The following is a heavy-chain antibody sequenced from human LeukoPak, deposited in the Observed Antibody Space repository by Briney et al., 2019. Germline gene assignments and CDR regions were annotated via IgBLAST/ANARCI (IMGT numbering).Heavy chain of an antibody. Sequence: GGSLRLSCAASGFTFSSYAMAWVRQAPGKGLQWVSDVSSSGGSTYYADSVKGRFTISKDNSKNTLYLQMSSLRADDTAVYYCAKDLGGAGEPYYFDYWGQGTLVTVSS. CDR2: VSSSGGST. V-gene: IGHV3-23*01. CDR1: GFTFSSYA. J-gene: IGHJ4*02. CDR3: AKDLGGAGEPYYFDY. D-gene: IGHD3-10*01.